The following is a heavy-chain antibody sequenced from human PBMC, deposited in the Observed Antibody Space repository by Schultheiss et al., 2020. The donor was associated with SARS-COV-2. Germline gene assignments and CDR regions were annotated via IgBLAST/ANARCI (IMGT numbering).Heavy chain of an antibody. V-gene: IGHV3-21*01. CDR2: ISSSSSYT. J-gene: IGHJ4*02. D-gene: IGHD2-21*02. CDR3: ARVSAYCGGDCYFDS. CDR1: GFTFSSYA. Sequence: GGSLRLSCAASGFTFSSYAMSWVRQAPGKGLEWVSSISSSSSYTNYADSVKGRFTISRDNSKNKLYLQMGSLRAEDMAVYYCARVSAYCGGDCYFDSWGQGTLVTVSS.